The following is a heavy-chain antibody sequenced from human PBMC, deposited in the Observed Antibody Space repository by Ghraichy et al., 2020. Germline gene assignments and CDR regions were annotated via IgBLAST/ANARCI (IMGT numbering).Heavy chain of an antibody. J-gene: IGHJ4*02. D-gene: IGHD2-15*01. CDR2: INHSGST. Sequence: SQTLSLTCAVYGGSFSGYYWSWIRQPPGKGLEWIGEINHSGSTNYNPSLKSRVTISVDTSKNQFSLKLSSVTAADTAVYYCARMLGYCSGGSCSPGQAIDYWGQGTLVTVSP. CDR1: GGSFSGYY. V-gene: IGHV4-34*01. CDR3: ARMLGYCSGGSCSPGQAIDY.